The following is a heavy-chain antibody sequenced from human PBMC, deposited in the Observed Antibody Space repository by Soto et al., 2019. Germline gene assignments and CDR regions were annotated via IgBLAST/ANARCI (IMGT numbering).Heavy chain of an antibody. CDR3: ARSHYYDFWSGYSYFDY. CDR2: IIPIFGTA. Sequence: QVQLVQSGAEVKKPGSSVKVSSKPSGGTFTRYAITWVRKAPGKGLEWMGGIIPIFGTANYAQKFQGRVTITADESTSTAYMELSSLRSEDTAVYYCARSHYYDFWSGYSYFDYWGQGTLVTVSS. V-gene: IGHV1-69*01. D-gene: IGHD3-3*01. J-gene: IGHJ4*02. CDR1: GGTFTRYA.